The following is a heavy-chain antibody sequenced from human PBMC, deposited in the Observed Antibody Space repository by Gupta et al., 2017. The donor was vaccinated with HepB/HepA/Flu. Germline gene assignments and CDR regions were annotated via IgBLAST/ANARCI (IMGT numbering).Heavy chain of an antibody. CDR3: TTVLGPDLYYYYGMDV. V-gene: IGHV3-73*01. D-gene: IGHD3-16*01. CDR2: IRSKANSYAT. J-gene: IGHJ6*02. Sequence: EVQLVESGGGLVQPGGSLKLSCAASGVTFSGSAMHWVRQASGKGLEWVGRIRSKANSYATAYAASVKGRFTISRDDSKNTAYLQMNSLKTEDTAVYYCTTVLGPDLYYYYGMDVWGQGTTVTVSS. CDR1: GVTFSGSA.